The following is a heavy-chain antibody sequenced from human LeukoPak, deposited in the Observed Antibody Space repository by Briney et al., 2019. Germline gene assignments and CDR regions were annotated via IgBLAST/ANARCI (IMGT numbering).Heavy chain of an antibody. Sequence: SETLSLTCAVYGGSFSGYYWSWIRQPPGKGLEWIGEINHSGSTNYNPSLKSRVTISVDTSKNQFSLKLSSVTAADTAVYYCARGRRLGSNGMDVWGKGTTVTASS. CDR1: GGSFSGYY. V-gene: IGHV4-34*01. CDR3: ARGRRLGSNGMDV. CDR2: INHSGST. D-gene: IGHD2-2*01. J-gene: IGHJ6*04.